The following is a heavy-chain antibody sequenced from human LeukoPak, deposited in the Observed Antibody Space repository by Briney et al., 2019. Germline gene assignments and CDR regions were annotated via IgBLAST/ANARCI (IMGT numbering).Heavy chain of an antibody. CDR2: ISSSSSTI. CDR3: ARDTRIDLSGFDY. V-gene: IGHV3-48*02. J-gene: IGHJ4*02. Sequence: GRSLRLSCAASGFTFSSSAMNWVRQAPGKGLEWVSYISSSSSTIYYADSVKGRFTISRDNAKNSLYLQMNSLRDEDTAVYYCARDTRIDLSGFDYWGQGTLVTVSS. CDR1: GFTFSSSA. D-gene: IGHD1-26*01.